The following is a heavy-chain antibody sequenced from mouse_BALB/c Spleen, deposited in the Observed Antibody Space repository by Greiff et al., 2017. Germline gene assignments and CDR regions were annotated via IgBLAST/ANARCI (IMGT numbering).Heavy chain of an antibody. V-gene: IGHV5-6-3*01. CDR2: INSNGGST. D-gene: IGHD3-1*01. CDR1: GFTFSSYG. CDR3: AREEGYSFAY. Sequence: DVMLVESGGGLVQPGGSLKLSCAASGFTFSSYGMSWVRQTPDKRLELVATINSNGGSTYYPDSVKGRFTISRDNAKNTLYLQMSSLKSEDTAMYYCAREEGYSFAYWGQGTLVTVSA. J-gene: IGHJ3*01.